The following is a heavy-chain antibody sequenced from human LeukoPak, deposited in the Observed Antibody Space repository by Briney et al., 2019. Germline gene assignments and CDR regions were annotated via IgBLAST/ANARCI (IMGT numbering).Heavy chain of an antibody. J-gene: IGHJ4*02. D-gene: IGHD5-12*01. V-gene: IGHV3-23*01. Sequence: PGGSLRLSCAGSGFPFSIYGMNWVRQAPGKGLEWVSGISPGGDPTYYADSVKGRFTISRDDSKNTLYLQMNNLGAEDTAVYYCAKDGAWLRFDDWGQGILVTVSS. CDR3: AKDGAWLRFDD. CDR2: ISPGGDPT. CDR1: GFPFSIYG.